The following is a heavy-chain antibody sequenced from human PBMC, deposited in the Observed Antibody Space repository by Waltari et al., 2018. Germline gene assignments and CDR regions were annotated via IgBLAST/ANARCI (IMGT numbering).Heavy chain of an antibody. J-gene: IGHJ4*02. CDR1: GYTFTGYY. CDR2: INPNSGGT. CDR3: ARAQGYSRGSRGKDY. Sequence: QVQLVQSGAEVKKPGASVKVSCKASGYTFTGYYMHWVRQAPGQGLEWMGRINPNSGGTNYAQKFQGRVTMTRDTSISTAYMELSRLRSDDTAVYYCARAQGYSRGSRGKDYWGQGTLVTVSS. D-gene: IGHD6-13*01. V-gene: IGHV1-2*06.